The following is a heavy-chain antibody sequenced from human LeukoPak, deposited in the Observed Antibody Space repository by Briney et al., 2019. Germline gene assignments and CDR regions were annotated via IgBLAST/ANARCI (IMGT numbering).Heavy chain of an antibody. CDR2: IYSGGST. V-gene: IGHV3-66*02. D-gene: IGHD3-9*01. CDR3: AGGLDTGYYYYYGMDV. CDR1: GFTVSSNY. Sequence: GGSLRLSCAASGFTVSSNYMSWVRQAPGKGLEWVSVIYSGGSTYYADSVKGRFTISGDNSKNTLYLQMNSLRAEDTAVYYCAGGLDTGYYYYYGMDVWGQGTTVTVS. J-gene: IGHJ6*02.